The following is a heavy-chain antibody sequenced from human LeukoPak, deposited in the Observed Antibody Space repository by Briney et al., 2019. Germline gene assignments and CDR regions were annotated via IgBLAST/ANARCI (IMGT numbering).Heavy chain of an antibody. Sequence: PSQTLSLTCTVSGGSISSTNYYWSWVRQPPGKGLEWIAYIDYSGNAHYSPSLKSRVIISLDTSKNQFSLMMTSLTAADTAIYYCAREVDVVGDSDAFDIRGQGTMVTVSS. J-gene: IGHJ3*02. D-gene: IGHD2-2*01. CDR3: AREVDVVGDSDAFDI. V-gene: IGHV4-30-4*08. CDR2: IDYSGNA. CDR1: GGSISSTNYY.